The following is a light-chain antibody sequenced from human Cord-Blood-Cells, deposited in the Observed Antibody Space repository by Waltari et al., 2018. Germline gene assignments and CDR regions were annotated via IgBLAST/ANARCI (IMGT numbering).Light chain of an antibody. CDR1: SGHSSYA. V-gene: IGLV4-69*01. CDR2: LNSDGSH. Sequence: QLVLTQSPSASASLGASVKLTCPLSSGHSSYALAWPQQQPEKGPRYLMKLNSDGSHSKGDGIPDRFSGSSSGAERYLTISSLQSEDEADYYCQTWGTGIQVFGGGTKLTVL. J-gene: IGLJ3*02. CDR3: QTWGTGIQV.